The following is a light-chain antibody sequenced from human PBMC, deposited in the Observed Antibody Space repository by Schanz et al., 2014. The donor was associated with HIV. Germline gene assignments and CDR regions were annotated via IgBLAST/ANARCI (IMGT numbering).Light chain of an antibody. CDR2: EVT. Sequence: QSALTQPASVSGSPGQSLTISCTGTSSDVGGYNHLSWFQQHPGKAPKLIIYEVTKRPSGVSNRFSGSKSGNTASLTISGLQAEDEADYYCCSYTSSSTWVFGGGTKLTVL. CDR3: CSYTSSSTWV. J-gene: IGLJ3*02. CDR1: SSDVGGYNH. V-gene: IGLV2-14*01.